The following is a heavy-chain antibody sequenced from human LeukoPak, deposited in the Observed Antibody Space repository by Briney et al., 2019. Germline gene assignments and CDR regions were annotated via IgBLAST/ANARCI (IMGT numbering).Heavy chain of an antibody. V-gene: IGHV4-4*07. J-gene: IGHJ4*02. D-gene: IGHD4-17*01. CDR3: ARERPPYGDYAFFDY. Sequence: PSETLSLTCTVSGGSISSYYWSWIRQPAGKGLEWIGRIYTSGSTNYNPSLKSRVTMSVDTSKNQFSPKLSSVTAADTAVYYCARERPPYGDYAFFDYWGQGTLVTASS. CDR2: IYTSGST. CDR1: GGSISSYY.